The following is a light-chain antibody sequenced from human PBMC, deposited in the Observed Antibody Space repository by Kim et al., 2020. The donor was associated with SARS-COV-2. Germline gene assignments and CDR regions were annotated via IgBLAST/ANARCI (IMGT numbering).Light chain of an antibody. J-gene: IGKJ4*01. CDR1: QSVSSSS. CDR3: QQYGSSPLT. CDR2: AAS. Sequence: PGERATLYCRASQSVSSSSLAWYQQKPGQTPRLLSYAASTRASGVLDRFSGSGSGTDFTLTISRREPEDFAVYYCQQYGSSPLTFGGGTKVDIK. V-gene: IGKV3-20*01.